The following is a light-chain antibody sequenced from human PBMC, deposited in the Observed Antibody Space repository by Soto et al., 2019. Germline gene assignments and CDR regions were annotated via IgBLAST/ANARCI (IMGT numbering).Light chain of an antibody. J-gene: IGLJ2*01. CDR2: EVT. Sequence: QSALSQPPSASGSPGQSVTISCTGTSSDVGVYNLVSWYQQHPGKAPKLMIYEVTKRPSGVPDRFSGSKSVNTASLTVSGLQAEDEADYYCSSFAGSNIVVFGGGTQLTVL. CDR3: SSFAGSNIVV. V-gene: IGLV2-8*01. CDR1: SSDVGVYNL.